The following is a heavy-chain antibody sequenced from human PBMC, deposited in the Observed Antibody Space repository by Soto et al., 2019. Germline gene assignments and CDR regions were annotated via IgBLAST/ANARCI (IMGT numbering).Heavy chain of an antibody. CDR3: ARGSIAARPEVYFYYCMDV. V-gene: IGHV1-69*02. CDR1: RGTFPSYT. J-gene: IGHJ6*02. Sequence: SAKDSCKPSRGTFPSYTISWVRQAPAQGLEWMGRIIPILGIANYAQKFQGRVTITADKSTSTAYMELSSLRSEDTAVYYCARGSIAARPEVYFYYCMDVKGRGSSVT. D-gene: IGHD6-6*01. CDR2: IIPILGIA.